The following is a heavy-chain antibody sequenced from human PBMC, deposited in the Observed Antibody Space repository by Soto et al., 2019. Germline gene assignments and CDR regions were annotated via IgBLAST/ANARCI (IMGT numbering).Heavy chain of an antibody. Sequence: LRLSCAASGFTFSSYSMNWVRQAPGKGLEWVSSISSSSSYIYYADSVKGRFTISRDNAKNSLYLQMNSLRAEDTAVYYCARDFSQIAARSFDYWGQGTLVTVSS. CDR3: ARDFSQIAARSFDY. CDR1: GFTFSSYS. J-gene: IGHJ4*02. D-gene: IGHD6-6*01. V-gene: IGHV3-21*01. CDR2: ISSSSSYI.